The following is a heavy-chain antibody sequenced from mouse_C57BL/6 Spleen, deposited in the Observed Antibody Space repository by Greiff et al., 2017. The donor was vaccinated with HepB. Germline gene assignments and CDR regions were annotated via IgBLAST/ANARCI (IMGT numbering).Heavy chain of an antibody. D-gene: IGHD2-1*01. CDR1: GYTFTSYT. CDR3: ARGAYGTGDFDY. J-gene: IGHJ2*01. V-gene: IGHV1-4*01. CDR2: INPSSGYT. Sequence: VQLQQSGAELARPGASVKMSCKASGYTFTSYTMHWVKQRPGQGLEWIGYINPSSGYTKYNQKFKDKATLTADKSSSTAYIQLSSLTSEDSAVYYWARGAYGTGDFDYWGQGTTLTVSS.